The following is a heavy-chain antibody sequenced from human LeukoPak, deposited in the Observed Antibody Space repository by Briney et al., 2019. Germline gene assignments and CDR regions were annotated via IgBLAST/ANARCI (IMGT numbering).Heavy chain of an antibody. D-gene: IGHD3-22*01. CDR1: GGSFSGYY. Sequence: SETLSLTCAVYGGSFSGYYWGWIRQPPGKGLEWIGSIYYSGSTYYNPSLKSRVTISVDTSKNQFSLKLSSVTAADTAVYYCARHEGRVITMIVVDPYYMDVWGKGTTVTISS. CDR3: ARHEGRVITMIVVDPYYMDV. CDR2: IYYSGST. V-gene: IGHV4-39*01. J-gene: IGHJ6*03.